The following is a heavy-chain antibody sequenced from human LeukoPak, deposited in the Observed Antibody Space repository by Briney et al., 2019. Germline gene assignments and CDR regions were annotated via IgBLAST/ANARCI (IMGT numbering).Heavy chain of an antibody. V-gene: IGHV1-69*13. Sequence: SVKVSCTASGYTFTTYGISWVRQAPGQGLEWMGGIIPIFGTANYAQKFQGRVTITADESTSTAYMELSSLRSEDTAVYYCARDPLYYYGSGSYYPFDYWGQGTLVTVSS. D-gene: IGHD3-10*01. J-gene: IGHJ4*02. CDR2: IIPIFGTA. CDR1: GYTFTTYG. CDR3: ARDPLYYYGSGSYYPFDY.